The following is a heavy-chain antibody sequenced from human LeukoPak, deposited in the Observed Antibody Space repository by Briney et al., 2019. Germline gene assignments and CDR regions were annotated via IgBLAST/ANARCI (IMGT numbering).Heavy chain of an antibody. J-gene: IGHJ3*02. D-gene: IGHD1-26*01. CDR3: AKGLAGAADDAFDS. CDR1: GFTFDDYA. V-gene: IGHV3-9*01. CDR2: ISWNSGSI. Sequence: GGSLRLSCAASGFTFDDYAMHWVRQAPGKGLEWVSGISWNSGSIGYADSVKGRFTISRDNAKTSLYLQMNSLRAEDTALYYCAKGLAGAADDAFDSGGEGTMVTVSS.